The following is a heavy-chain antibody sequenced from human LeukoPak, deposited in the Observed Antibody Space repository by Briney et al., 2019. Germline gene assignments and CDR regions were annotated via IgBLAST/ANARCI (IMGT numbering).Heavy chain of an antibody. Sequence: GGSLRLSCAASGFTFDDYGMSWVRQAPGKGLEWVSGINWNGGSTGYADSVKGRFTISRDNAKNSLYLQMNSLRAEDTALYYCARAVGYCSGGSCDGFPYYMDVWGKGTTVTVSS. D-gene: IGHD2-15*01. J-gene: IGHJ6*03. CDR1: GFTFDDYG. V-gene: IGHV3-20*04. CDR2: INWNGGST. CDR3: ARAVGYCSGGSCDGFPYYMDV.